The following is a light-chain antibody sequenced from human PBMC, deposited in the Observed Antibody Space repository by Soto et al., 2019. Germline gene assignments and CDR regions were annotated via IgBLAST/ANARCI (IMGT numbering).Light chain of an antibody. CDR1: QDISKF. CDR2: DAS. J-gene: IGKJ3*01. V-gene: IGKV1-33*01. Sequence: DIQMTQSPSSMSSSIEERVSFTCQASQDISKFLNWYQHKPGQAPSLLIYDASKSHFGVPSRFSGSGSGTDFTFTISSLQPEDNATYYCQQYENRPYTFGPGTKVDVK. CDR3: QQYENRPYT.